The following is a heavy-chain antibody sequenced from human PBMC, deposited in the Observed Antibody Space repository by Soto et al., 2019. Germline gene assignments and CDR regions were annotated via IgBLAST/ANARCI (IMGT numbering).Heavy chain of an antibody. V-gene: IGHV4-59*01. CDR2: IYYGGNT. CDR1: GGSMSSYY. J-gene: IGHJ5*02. D-gene: IGHD6-19*01. CDR3: ARDRYTTGWYYFDP. Sequence: SETLSLTCTASGGSMSSYYWSWIRQPPGKGLEWIGYIYYGGNTNYNPSLKSRVTISLDTSKNQFSLKLSSVTAADTAVYYCARDRYTTGWYYFDPWGQGTLVTVSS.